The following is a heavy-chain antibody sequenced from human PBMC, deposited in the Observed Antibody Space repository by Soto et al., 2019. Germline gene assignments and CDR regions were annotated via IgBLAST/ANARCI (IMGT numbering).Heavy chain of an antibody. CDR1: GFSHTTSGVG. J-gene: IGHJ3*02. CDR2: NFWDDEK. Sequence: QITLKESGPTLVKPTQTLTLTCTFSGFSHTTSGVGVGWIRQPPGKALEWLAINFWDDEKRYSPSLKSRLTITKDTSKNQVVLSMTNMDPVDTGTDYCAHPDPDDNSGYLAFDIWGQGTMVIVSS. CDR3: AHPDPDDNSGYLAFDI. V-gene: IGHV2-5*02. D-gene: IGHD3-22*01.